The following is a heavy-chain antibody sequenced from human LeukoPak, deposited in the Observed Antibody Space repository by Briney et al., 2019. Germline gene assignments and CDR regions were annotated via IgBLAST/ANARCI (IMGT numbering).Heavy chain of an antibody. Sequence: TGGSLRLSCSSSGYTFSNYWMHWVRQAPGKGLEWVANIKQDDSEKYYVDSVRGRFTISRDNAKNSLYLQMNSLKVEDTAVYYCARGSSFGSYWGQGTLVTVSS. CDR3: ARGSSFGSY. CDR1: GYTFSNYW. J-gene: IGHJ4*02. CDR2: IKQDDSEK. V-gene: IGHV3-7*01. D-gene: IGHD6-6*01.